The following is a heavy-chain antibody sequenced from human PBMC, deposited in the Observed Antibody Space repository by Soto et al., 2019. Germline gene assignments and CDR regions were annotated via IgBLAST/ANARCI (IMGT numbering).Heavy chain of an antibody. CDR1: VESITTYY. CDR2: IDTSGNT. J-gene: IGHJ6*02. D-gene: IGHD6-13*01. Sequence: LSLTCTVSVESITTYYWSWIRQPAGKGLEWIGRIDTSGNTNYNPSLKSRVTMSVDTSKKQFSLKLTSVTAADTAVYYCARYSNNWFQTEGMDVWGQGTTVTVSS. V-gene: IGHV4-4*07. CDR3: ARYSNNWFQTEGMDV.